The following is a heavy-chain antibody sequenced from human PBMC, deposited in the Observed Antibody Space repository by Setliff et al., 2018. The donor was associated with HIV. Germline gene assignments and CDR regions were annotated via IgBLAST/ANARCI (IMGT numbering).Heavy chain of an antibody. CDR3: ARVLPYNSALDN. Sequence: LRLSCAASGFTFSTYEMNWVRQAPGKRPEWVSTLYGSGDSYHADSVKGRFTLSRDTSKNTMYLQMNSLRREDTAVYYCARVLPYNSALDNWGQGTLVTVSS. J-gene: IGHJ4*02. CDR1: GFTFSTYE. CDR2: LYGSGDS. V-gene: IGHV3-66*02. D-gene: IGHD6-25*01.